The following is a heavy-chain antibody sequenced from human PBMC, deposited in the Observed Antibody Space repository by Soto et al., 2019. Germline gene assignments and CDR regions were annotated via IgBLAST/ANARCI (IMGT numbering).Heavy chain of an antibody. Sequence: QVQLVESGGGVVQPGRSLRLSCAASGFTLYNYGMHWVRQAPGKGLEWVALISHDGSKKYYVDSVKGRFTIARDNSKNTVFLQMTSLRPEDTALYFCAKDDSNRWYNYYAMDVWGQGTTVTFSS. CDR2: ISHDGSKK. V-gene: IGHV3-30*18. CDR3: AKDDSNRWYNYYAMDV. CDR1: GFTLYNYG. D-gene: IGHD3-22*01. J-gene: IGHJ6*02.